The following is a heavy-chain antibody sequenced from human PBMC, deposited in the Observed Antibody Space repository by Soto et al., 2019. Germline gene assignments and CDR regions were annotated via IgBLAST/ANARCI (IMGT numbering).Heavy chain of an antibody. V-gene: IGHV3-23*01. CDR3: AKEHSSSWASAT. CDR2: ISGSGGRT. J-gene: IGHJ4*02. D-gene: IGHD6-6*01. CDR1: GFSFSSYG. Sequence: PGGSLRLSCAASGFSFSSYGMTWVRQAPGKGLEWVSFISGSGGRTDYADSVRGRFTVSRDNSKNTLYLQMINLGADDTAVYYCAKEHSSSWASATWGQGTLVTVSS.